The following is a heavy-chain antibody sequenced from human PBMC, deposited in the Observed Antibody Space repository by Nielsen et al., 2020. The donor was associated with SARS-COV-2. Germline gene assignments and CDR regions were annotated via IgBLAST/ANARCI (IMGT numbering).Heavy chain of an antibody. CDR3: ARLRYSYGSPRLDY. D-gene: IGHD5-18*01. V-gene: IGHV4-59*08. CDR2: MYHSGRT. Sequence: GSLRLSCTVSGGSTSSFFLSWIRQPPGRGLEWIGSMYHSGRTNYNPSLKSRVTISVDKSKNQVSLKLTTVTAADTAVYYCARLRYSYGSPRLDYWGQGTLVTVSS. J-gene: IGHJ4*02. CDR1: GGSTSSFF.